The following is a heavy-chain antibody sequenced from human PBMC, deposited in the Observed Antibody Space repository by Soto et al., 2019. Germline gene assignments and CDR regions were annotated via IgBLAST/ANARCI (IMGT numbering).Heavy chain of an antibody. D-gene: IGHD7-27*01. CDR3: VRRHWGFGF. CDR1: GFIFSDHF. CDR2: SRNKANSYTT. J-gene: IGHJ4*02. V-gene: IGHV3-72*01. Sequence: EVQLVESGGGLVQPGGSLRLSCAVSGFIFSDHFMDWVRQVPGKGLEWIARSRNKANSYTTVYAASVQDRFTISRETSKKSLYPQMNSLRTGDKALFFCVRRHWGFGFWGQGTLVHVSS.